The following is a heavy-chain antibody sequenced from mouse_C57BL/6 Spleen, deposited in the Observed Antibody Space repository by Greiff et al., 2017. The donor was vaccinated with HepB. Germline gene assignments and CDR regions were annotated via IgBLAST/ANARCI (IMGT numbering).Heavy chain of an antibody. CDR2: IYPGNGDT. V-gene: IGHV1-12*01. CDR1: GYTFTSYN. D-gene: IGHD2-5*01. J-gene: IGHJ2*01. CDR3: ARSDYSKKAYYFDY. Sequence: LQQSGAELVRPGASVKMSCKASGYTFTSYNMHWVKQTPRQGLEWIGAIYPGNGDTSYNQKFKGKATLTVDKSSSTAYMQLSSLTSEDSAVYFCARSDYSKKAYYFDYWGQGTTLTVSS.